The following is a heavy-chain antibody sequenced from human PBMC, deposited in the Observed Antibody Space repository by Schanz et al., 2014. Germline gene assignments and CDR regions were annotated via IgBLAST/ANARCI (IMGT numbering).Heavy chain of an antibody. D-gene: IGHD5-12*01. J-gene: IGHJ4*02. V-gene: IGHV3-33*01. Sequence: QVQLVESGGGVVQFGRSLRLSCAASGFIFSSYGLHWVRQAPGKGLEWVAFIWYDGSNKYYADSVKGRFTMSRDNSRNTLYLQMNSLRTEDTAVYYCASPSGYSDYGTYFDFWGQGTLVTVSS. CDR2: IWYDGSNK. CDR1: GFIFSSYG. CDR3: ASPSGYSDYGTYFDF.